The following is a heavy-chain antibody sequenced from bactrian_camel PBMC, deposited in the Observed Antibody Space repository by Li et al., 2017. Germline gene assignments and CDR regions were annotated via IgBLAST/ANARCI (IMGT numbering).Heavy chain of an antibody. Sequence: QLVESGGGSVQAGGSLNLSCSASGYEYLTNCMAWFRQTPGNEREGVATIWSSTGTTDYADSVKGRFTISQDTSKNTLWLQMNDLKPEDTAMYYCTAHYQSGQYWGQGTQVTVS. CDR1: GYEYLTNC. J-gene: IGHJ4*01. D-gene: IGHD2*01. V-gene: IGHV3S59*01. CDR2: IWSSTGTT. CDR3: TAHYQSGQY.